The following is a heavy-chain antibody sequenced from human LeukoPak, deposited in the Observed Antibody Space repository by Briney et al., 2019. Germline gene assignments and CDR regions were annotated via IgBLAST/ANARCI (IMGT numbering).Heavy chain of an antibody. D-gene: IGHD2-2*01. Sequence: SETLSLTCAVYGGSFSGYYWSWIRQPPGKGLEWIGEINHSGSTNYNPSLKSRVTISVDTSKNQFSLKLSSVTAADTAVYYCARGHCSSTSCYDVWGQGTTVTVSS. J-gene: IGHJ6*02. V-gene: IGHV4-34*01. CDR3: ARGHCSSTSCYDV. CDR1: GGSFSGYY. CDR2: INHSGST.